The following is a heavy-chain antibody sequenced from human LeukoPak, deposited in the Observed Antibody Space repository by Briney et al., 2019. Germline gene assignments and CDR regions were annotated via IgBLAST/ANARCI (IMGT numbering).Heavy chain of an antibody. CDR2: IYYSGST. Sequence: SQTLSLTRTVSGGSISSGGYYWSWIRQHPGKGLEWIGYIYYSGSTYYNPSLKSRVTISVDTSKDQFSLKLSSVTAADTAVYYCARQRIRGEFDYWGQGTLVTVSS. CDR1: GGSISSGGYY. D-gene: IGHD3-10*01. J-gene: IGHJ4*02. CDR3: ARQRIRGEFDY. V-gene: IGHV4-31*03.